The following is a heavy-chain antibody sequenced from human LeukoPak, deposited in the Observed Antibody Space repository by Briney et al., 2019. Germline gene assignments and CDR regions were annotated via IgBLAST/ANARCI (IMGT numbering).Heavy chain of an antibody. CDR3: ARHSIVVVTAGYFDL. D-gene: IGHD2-21*02. CDR2: IYHSGST. J-gene: IGHJ5*02. CDR1: GYSISSGYY. V-gene: IGHV4-38-2*01. Sequence: SETLSLTCAVSGYSISSGYYWGWIRQPPGKGLEWIGRIYHSGSTYYNPSLKSRVTISVDTSKNQFSLKLSSVTAADTAVYYCARHSIVVVTAGYFDLWGQGTLVTVSS.